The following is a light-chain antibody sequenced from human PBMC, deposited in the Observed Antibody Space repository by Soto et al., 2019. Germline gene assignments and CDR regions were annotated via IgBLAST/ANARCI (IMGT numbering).Light chain of an antibody. CDR2: GAS. CDR1: QSVSSY. CDR3: QQHKDWPWT. V-gene: IGKV3-15*01. Sequence: EIVLTQSPATLSLSPGERATLSCRASQSVSSYLAWYQQKPGQAPRLLMFGASTRATGIPARFSGSGSGTEFTLTISSLQSEDYAIYYCQQHKDWPWTFGQGTKVDIK. J-gene: IGKJ1*01.